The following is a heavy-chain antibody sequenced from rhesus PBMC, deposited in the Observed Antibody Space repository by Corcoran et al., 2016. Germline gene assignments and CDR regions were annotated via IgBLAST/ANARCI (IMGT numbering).Heavy chain of an antibody. J-gene: IGHJ5-1*01. CDR2: IYGSSGST. V-gene: IGHV4-76*01. CDR3: ARDKEYCTGSGCYGRFDV. Sequence: QVQLQESGPGVVKPSETLSLTCAVSGGPLSSGFDWTCLRHLPGKGMAWIGYIYGSSGSTNYNPSLKNRVIISKDASKNQFSLKLSSVTAADTAVYYCARDKEYCTGSGCYGRFDVWGPGVLVTVSS. D-gene: IGHD2-21*01. CDR1: GGPLSSGFD.